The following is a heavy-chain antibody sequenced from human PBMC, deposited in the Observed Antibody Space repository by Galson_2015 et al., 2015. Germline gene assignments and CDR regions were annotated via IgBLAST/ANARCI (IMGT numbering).Heavy chain of an antibody. CDR1: GGSISSYY. Sequence: SETLSLTCTVSGGSISSYYWSWIRQPPGKGLEWIGYIYYSGSTNYNPSLKSRVTISVDTSKNQFSLKLSSVTAADTALYYCATDFYGDVSRGTNWGQGILVSVSS. CDR2: IYYSGST. D-gene: IGHD4-17*01. J-gene: IGHJ4*02. V-gene: IGHV4-59*01. CDR3: ATDFYGDVSRGTN.